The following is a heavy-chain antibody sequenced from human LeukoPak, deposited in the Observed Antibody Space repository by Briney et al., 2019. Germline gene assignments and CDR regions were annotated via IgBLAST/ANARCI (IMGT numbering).Heavy chain of an antibody. CDR1: GFTVNNNY. CDR3: VRAGLVYYFDY. J-gene: IGHJ4*02. Sequence: PGGSLRLSCAASGFTVNNNYMSWVRQAPGKGLEWVSGIYSGGSTYYADSVKGRFTISRDNSKNTLYLQMNSLRAEDTAVYYCVRAGLVYYFDYWGQGTLVTVSS. V-gene: IGHV3-53*01. D-gene: IGHD3/OR15-3a*01. CDR2: IYSGGST.